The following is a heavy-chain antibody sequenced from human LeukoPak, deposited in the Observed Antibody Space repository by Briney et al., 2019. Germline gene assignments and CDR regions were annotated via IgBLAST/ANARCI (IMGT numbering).Heavy chain of an antibody. V-gene: IGHV4-38-2*02. CDR2: IYHSGST. Sequence: SETLSLTCAVSGYSISSGYYWGWIRQPPGKGLEWIGSIYHSGSTYYNPSLKSRVTISVDTSKNQFSLKLSSVTAADTAVYYCERDLYSSSWYQTQYFDYWGQGTLVTVSS. CDR3: ERDLYSSSWYQTQYFDY. CDR1: GYSISSGYY. D-gene: IGHD6-13*01. J-gene: IGHJ4*02.